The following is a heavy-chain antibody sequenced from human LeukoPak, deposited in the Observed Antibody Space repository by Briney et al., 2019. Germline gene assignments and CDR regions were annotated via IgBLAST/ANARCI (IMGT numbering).Heavy chain of an antibody. D-gene: IGHD3-22*01. CDR1: GGPVYSYY. Sequence: SETLSLTCTVSGGPVYSYYWSWIRQTAGKGLEWIGRLYPGVSTDYNPSLKSRLIMSLDTSKKQVALKLSGVTAADTAAYYCARMKYYDSTGYTPGHYMDVWGKGTTVTVSS. V-gene: IGHV4-4*07. J-gene: IGHJ6*03. CDR2: LYPGVST. CDR3: ARMKYYDSTGYTPGHYMDV.